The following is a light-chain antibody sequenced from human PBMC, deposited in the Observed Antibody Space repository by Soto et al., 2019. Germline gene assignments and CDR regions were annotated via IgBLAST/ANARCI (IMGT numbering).Light chain of an antibody. V-gene: IGKV3-20*01. Sequence: EIVLTQSPGTLSLSPGERATLSCRASQSVTSSYLAWYQQKPGQAPRLLMYGASSRATGIPDRFSGSGSGTDFTLTIDRLEPEDFAMYYCHQYGSSPLTFGPGTKLDI. CDR3: HQYGSSPLT. CDR2: GAS. CDR1: QSVTSSY. J-gene: IGKJ3*01.